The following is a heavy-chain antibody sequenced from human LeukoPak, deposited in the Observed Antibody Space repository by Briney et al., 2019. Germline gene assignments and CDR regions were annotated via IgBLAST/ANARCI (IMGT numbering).Heavy chain of an antibody. D-gene: IGHD3-10*01. V-gene: IGHV1-46*01. CDR2: INPSGGST. CDR1: GYTFTSYY. J-gene: IGHJ4*02. Sequence: ASVKVSCKASGYTFTSYYMHWVRQAPGQGLEWMGIINPSGGSTSYAQKFQGRVTMTRDTSTSTVYMELSRLRSDDTAVYYCARVRLWFGEWYYFDYWGQGTLVTVSS. CDR3: ARVRLWFGEWYYFDY.